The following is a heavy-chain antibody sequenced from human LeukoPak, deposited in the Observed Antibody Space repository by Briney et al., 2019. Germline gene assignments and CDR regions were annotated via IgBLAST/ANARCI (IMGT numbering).Heavy chain of an antibody. Sequence: GGSLRLSCTASGFTFSSYGMHWVRQAPGKGLEWVAVLWYDGRNKYYADSVKGRFTISRDTSKDTLYLQMNSLRAEDTAVYYCTRGWTTAMVLDFWGQGSLVTVSS. D-gene: IGHD5-18*01. CDR1: GFTFSSYG. CDR3: TRGWTTAMVLDF. CDR2: LWYDGRNK. J-gene: IGHJ4*02. V-gene: IGHV3-33*01.